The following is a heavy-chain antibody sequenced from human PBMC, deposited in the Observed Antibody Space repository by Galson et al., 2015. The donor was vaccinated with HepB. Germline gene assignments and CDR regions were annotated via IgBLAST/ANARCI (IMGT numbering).Heavy chain of an antibody. CDR1: GYTFTSYA. CDR3: ARDIAYGGHMDWFDP. V-gene: IGHV1-3*01. Sequence: SVKVSCKASGYTFTSYAMHWVRQAPGQRLEWMGWINAGNGNTKYSQKFQGRVTITRDTSASTAYMELSSLRSEVTAVYYCARDIAYGGHMDWFDPWGQGTLVTVSS. D-gene: IGHD4-23*01. J-gene: IGHJ5*02. CDR2: INAGNGNT.